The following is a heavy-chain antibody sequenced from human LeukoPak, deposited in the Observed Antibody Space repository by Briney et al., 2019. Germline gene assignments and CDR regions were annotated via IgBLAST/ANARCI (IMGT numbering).Heavy chain of an antibody. CDR1: GFTFSSYS. CDR3: AREDPLNSYYDFWSGYYDFDY. D-gene: IGHD3-3*01. V-gene: IGHV3-30*03. CDR2: ISYDGSNK. J-gene: IGHJ4*02. Sequence: PGGSLRLSCAASGFTFSSYSMNWVRQAPGKGLEWVAVISYDGSNKYYADSVKGRFTISRDNSKNTLYLQMNSLRAEDTAVYYCAREDPLNSYYDFWSGYYDFDYWGRGTLVTVSS.